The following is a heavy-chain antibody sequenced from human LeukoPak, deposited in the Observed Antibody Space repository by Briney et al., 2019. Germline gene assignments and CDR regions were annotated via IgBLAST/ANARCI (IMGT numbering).Heavy chain of an antibody. CDR2: IYHSGST. Sequence: PSETLSLTCAVSGGSISSSNWWSWVRQPPGKGLEWIGEIYHSGSTNYNPSLKSRVTISVDKSKNQFSLKLSSVTAADTAVYYCARAGVLYYGSGSYSAWGYYFDYWGQGTLVTVSS. J-gene: IGHJ4*02. V-gene: IGHV4-4*02. D-gene: IGHD3-10*01. CDR3: ARAGVLYYGSGSYSAWGYYFDY. CDR1: GGSISSSNW.